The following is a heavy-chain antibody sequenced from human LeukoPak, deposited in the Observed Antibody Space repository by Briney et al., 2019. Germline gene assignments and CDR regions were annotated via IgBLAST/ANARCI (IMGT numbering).Heavy chain of an antibody. CDR1: GSTFTSYW. Sequence: GASLQISCKGSGSTFTSYWIGWVRQMPGKGLEWMGIIHPGDSNNRYGPSFQGQVTISADKSIGTAYLQWSSLKASDTAVYYCARQTPGQYGMDVWGQGTTDTVSS. CDR2: IHPGDSNN. V-gene: IGHV5-51*01. CDR3: ARQTPGQYGMDV. J-gene: IGHJ6*02.